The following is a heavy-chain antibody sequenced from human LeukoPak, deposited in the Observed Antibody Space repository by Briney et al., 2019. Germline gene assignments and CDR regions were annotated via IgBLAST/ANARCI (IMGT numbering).Heavy chain of an antibody. V-gene: IGHV3-30-3*01. D-gene: IGHD3-22*01. Sequence: PGRSLRLSCAASGFTFSSYAMHWVRQAPGKGLEWVAVISYDGSNKYYADSVKGRFTISRDNSKNTLYLQMNSLRAEDTAVYYCAKAITSYYDSSGYPPLFDYWGQGTLVTVSS. J-gene: IGHJ4*02. CDR3: AKAITSYYDSSGYPPLFDY. CDR1: GFTFSSYA. CDR2: ISYDGSNK.